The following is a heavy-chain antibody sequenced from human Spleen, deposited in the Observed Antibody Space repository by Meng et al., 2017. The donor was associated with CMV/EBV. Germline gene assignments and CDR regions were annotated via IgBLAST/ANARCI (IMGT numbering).Heavy chain of an antibody. CDR2: IYYSGST. Sequence: SSIRGSCYYWGRVRQPPGKVLESIGSIYYSGSTYYTPSLRSQVTISVDTSKNQFSLKLSSVTAADTAVYYCARQGHDFWSGYYNMDYWGQGTLVTVSS. V-gene: IGHV4-39*01. J-gene: IGHJ4*02. CDR3: ARQGHDFWSGYYNMDY. D-gene: IGHD3-3*01. CDR1: SSIRGSCYY.